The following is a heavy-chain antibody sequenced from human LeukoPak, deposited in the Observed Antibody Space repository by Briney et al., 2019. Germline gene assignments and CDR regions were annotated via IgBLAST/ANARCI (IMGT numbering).Heavy chain of an antibody. J-gene: IGHJ4*02. CDR1: GFTFSSYA. CDR2: ISYHARDQ. CDR3: AAQPCSGGVCYLDY. Sequence: GASLRLSCAASGFTFSSYAMHWVRQAPGKGLEWVTVISYHARDQFYADSVKGRFTVSRDNSKNTLYLQMNSLRAEDSAVYYCAAQPCSGGVCYLDYWGQGTLVTVSS. D-gene: IGHD2-8*02. V-gene: IGHV3-30*04.